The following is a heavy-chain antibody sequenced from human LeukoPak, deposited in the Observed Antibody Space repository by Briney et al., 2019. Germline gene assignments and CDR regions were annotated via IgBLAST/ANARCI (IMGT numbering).Heavy chain of an antibody. J-gene: IGHJ4*02. CDR3: ARDGSGYSYGYVDY. Sequence: YPSETLSLTCAVYGGSFSSYYWGWIRQPPGKGLEWIGSIYYSGSTYYNPSLKSRVTISVDTSKNQFSLKLSSVTAADTAVYYCARDGSGYSYGYVDYWGQGTLVAVSS. D-gene: IGHD5-18*01. V-gene: IGHV4-39*07. CDR2: IYYSGST. CDR1: GGSFSSYY.